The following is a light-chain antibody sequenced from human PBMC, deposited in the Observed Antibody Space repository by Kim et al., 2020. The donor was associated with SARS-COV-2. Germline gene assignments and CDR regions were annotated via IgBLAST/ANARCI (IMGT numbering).Light chain of an antibody. Sequence: EILLTQSPGTLSLSPGERATLSCRASQTVRSNYLAWYQQKPGQAPRLLIYGASTRATGIPDRFSGSGSGTDFTLIISRLEPEDFAVYYCQRYGSSPLTFGGGTKLEIK. CDR2: GAS. CDR3: QRYGSSPLT. J-gene: IGKJ4*01. V-gene: IGKV3-20*01. CDR1: QTVRSNY.